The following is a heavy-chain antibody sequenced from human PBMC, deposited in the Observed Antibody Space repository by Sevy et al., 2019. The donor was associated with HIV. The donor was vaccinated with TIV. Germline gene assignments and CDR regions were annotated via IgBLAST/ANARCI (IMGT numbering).Heavy chain of an antibody. J-gene: IGHJ4*02. Sequence: GGCLRLSCEASGLTFSHYGMHWVRQAPGQGLEWVAFIQYDGSNKDYADSVKGRFTISRDNSKNTLYLQMNSLRLEDTAGYYCAKNTAAVGVGGFDYWGQGALVTVSS. CDR1: GLTFSHYG. V-gene: IGHV3-30*02. CDR3: AKNTAAVGVGGFDY. CDR2: IQYDGSNK. D-gene: IGHD6-13*01.